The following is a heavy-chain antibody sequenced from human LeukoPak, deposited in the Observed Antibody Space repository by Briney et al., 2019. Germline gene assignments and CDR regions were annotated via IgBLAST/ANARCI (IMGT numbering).Heavy chain of an antibody. CDR1: GYTLTNYA. CDR3: ARVQGYCSTTSCYPHY. V-gene: IGHV7-4-1*02. D-gene: IGHD2-2*01. Sequence: ASVKVSCTASGYTLTNYALNWVRQAPGQGLEWMGWINTNTGNPTYAQGFTGRFVFSLDTSVNTAYLQISSLKAEDTAIYYCARVQGYCSTTSCYPHYWGQGTLVTVSS. J-gene: IGHJ4*02. CDR2: INTNTGNP.